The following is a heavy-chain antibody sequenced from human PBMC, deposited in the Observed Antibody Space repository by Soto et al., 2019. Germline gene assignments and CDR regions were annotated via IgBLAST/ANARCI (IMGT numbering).Heavy chain of an antibody. Sequence: GGSLRRSCAASGFSFSLYGMQWVRQAPGKGLEWVAVIWYDGSNKYYADSVKGRFTISRDNSKNTLYMQMNSLRDDDTAVYYCARSQYTTGYRYGMDVWGQGTTVTVSS. J-gene: IGHJ6*02. V-gene: IGHV3-33*01. D-gene: IGHD3-9*01. CDR3: ARSQYTTGYRYGMDV. CDR1: GFSFSLYG. CDR2: IWYDGSNK.